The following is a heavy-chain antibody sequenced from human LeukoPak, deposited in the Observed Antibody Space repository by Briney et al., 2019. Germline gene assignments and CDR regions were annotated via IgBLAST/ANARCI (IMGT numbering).Heavy chain of an antibody. D-gene: IGHD2-2*01. CDR3: ARDGGYCSSTSCQPYNWFDP. CDR2: IIPIFGTA. V-gene: IGHV1-69*13. Sequence: SVKVSCKASGGTFSSYAISWVRQAPGQGLEWMGGIIPIFGTASYAQKFQGRVTITADESTSTAYMELSSLRSEDTAVYYCARDGGYCSSTSCQPYNWFDPWGQGTLVTVSS. CDR1: GGTFSSYA. J-gene: IGHJ5*02.